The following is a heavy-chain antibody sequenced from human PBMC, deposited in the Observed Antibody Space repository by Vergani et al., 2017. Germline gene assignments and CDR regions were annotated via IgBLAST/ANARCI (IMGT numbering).Heavy chain of an antibody. J-gene: IGHJ4*02. CDR1: GYTFTSYA. CDR3: ARWYYYDSSGYYYVSFYDY. V-gene: IGHV1-3*04. D-gene: IGHD3-22*01. Sequence: QVQLVQSGAEVKKPGASVKVSCKASGYTFTSYAMHWVRQAPGQRLEWMGWINTGNGNTKYSQKFQGRVTITRDTSASTDYMELSSLRSEDTAVYYCARWYYYDSSGYYYVSFYDYWGQGTLVTVSS. CDR2: INTGNGNT.